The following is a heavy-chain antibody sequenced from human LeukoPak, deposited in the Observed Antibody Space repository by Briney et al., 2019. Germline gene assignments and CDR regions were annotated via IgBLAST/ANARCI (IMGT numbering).Heavy chain of an antibody. CDR1: GFTFSSYA. CDR2: ISAGGDST. V-gene: IGHV3-23*01. CDR3: AKKGNYCSGGSCYSDYYYYYMDV. D-gene: IGHD2-15*01. J-gene: IGHJ6*03. Sequence: GGSLRLSCAASGFTFSSYALTWARQAPGDGLEWVSSISAGGDSTSYSDSVKGRFTMFRDNSKNTLYLQMNSLRAEDTAIYYCAKKGNYCSGGSCYSDYYYYYMDVWGKGTTVTVSS.